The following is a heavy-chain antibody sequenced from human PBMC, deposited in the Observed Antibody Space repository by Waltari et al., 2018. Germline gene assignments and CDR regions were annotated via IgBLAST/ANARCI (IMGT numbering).Heavy chain of an antibody. J-gene: IGHJ5*02. CDR1: GYPFTNYG. D-gene: IGHD1-26*01. V-gene: IGHV3-30*18. CDR2: ISSDGSGK. Sequence: QVEVLGGGAVQSGGSPRLSCVPSGYPFTNYGMHWVRQAPGKGLEWLAVISSDGSGKYYADSVKGRFTMARDNSKNTVYLQMNSLRPEDTAVYYCAKAGGIHNYPLDPWGQGTLVTVSS. CDR3: AKAGGIHNYPLDP.